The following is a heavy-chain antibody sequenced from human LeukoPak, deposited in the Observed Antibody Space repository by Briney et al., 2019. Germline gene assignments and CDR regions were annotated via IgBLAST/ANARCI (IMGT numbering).Heavy chain of an antibody. J-gene: IGHJ5*02. D-gene: IGHD2-15*01. CDR1: GCSISSDIYY. Sequence: PSQTLSLTCTVSGCSISSDIYYWSWIRQPAGKGLEWIGRIYTSGSTNYNPSLKSRVTISVDTSKNQFSLKLSSVTAADTAVYYCAGTRRYCSGGSCYNWFDPWGQGTLVIVSS. CDR3: AGTRRYCSGGSCYNWFDP. V-gene: IGHV4-61*02. CDR2: IYTSGST.